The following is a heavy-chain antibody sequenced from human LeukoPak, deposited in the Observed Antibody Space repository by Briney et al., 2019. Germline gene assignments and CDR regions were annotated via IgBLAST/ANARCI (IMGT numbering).Heavy chain of an antibody. CDR2: IDYRGST. D-gene: IGHD2-8*01. V-gene: IGHV4-59*08. CDR1: GGSISNYY. CDR3: ARRVLMSSTGVPDTWLDP. Sequence: SETLSLTCTVSGGSISNYYWNWIRHPPGKALEWIGYIDYRGSTNYNPSLKSRVTISVDTSKNQFSLNLGSVTAADTAIYYCARRVLMSSTGVPDTWLDPWGQGTLVTVSS. J-gene: IGHJ5*02.